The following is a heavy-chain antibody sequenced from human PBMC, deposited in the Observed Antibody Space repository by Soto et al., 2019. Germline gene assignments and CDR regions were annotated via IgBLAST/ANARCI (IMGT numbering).Heavy chain of an antibody. CDR1: GYTXTSYA. CDR2: INAGNGNT. V-gene: IGHV1-3*01. D-gene: IGHD3-3*01. Sequence: XSXKVSCEASGYTXTSYAIRCVRQAPGQRLEWMGWINAGNGNTKYSKKFQGRVTITRDTSESTAYMELSSLRSEDTAVYYCATLGIWSGHQSDYWGQGTLGTVSS. J-gene: IGHJ4*02. CDR3: ATLGIWSGHQSDY.